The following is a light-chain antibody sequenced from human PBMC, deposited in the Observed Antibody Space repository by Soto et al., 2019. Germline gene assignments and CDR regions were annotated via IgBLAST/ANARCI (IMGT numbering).Light chain of an antibody. CDR1: SSNIGAGYD. Sequence: QSVLTQPPSVSGAPGQRVTISCTGSSSNIGAGYDVHWYQQLPGTAPILLIYGNSNRPSGVPDRFSGSKSGTSASLAITGLQAEDEAEYYCQSYDRSLRGFVFGTGTKVTVL. V-gene: IGLV1-40*01. CDR2: GNS. J-gene: IGLJ1*01. CDR3: QSYDRSLRGFV.